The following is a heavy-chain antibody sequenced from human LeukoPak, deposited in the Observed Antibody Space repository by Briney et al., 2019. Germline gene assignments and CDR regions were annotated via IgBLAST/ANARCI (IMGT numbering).Heavy chain of an antibody. D-gene: IGHD6-19*01. CDR1: GGPLNGYY. CDR2: INHSGST. CDR3: ARRGPYGSGWFDY. V-gene: IGHV4-34*01. J-gene: IGHJ4*02. Sequence: SETLSLTCTVYGGPLNGYYWSWIRQPPGKGLEWIGEINHSGSTNYNPSLKSRVTISVDTSKNQFSLKLSSVTAADTAVYYCARRGPYGSGWFDYWGQGTLVTVSS.